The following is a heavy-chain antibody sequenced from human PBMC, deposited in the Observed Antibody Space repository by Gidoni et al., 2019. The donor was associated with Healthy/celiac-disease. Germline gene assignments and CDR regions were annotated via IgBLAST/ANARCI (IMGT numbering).Heavy chain of an antibody. CDR2: IYYSGST. V-gene: IGHV4-39*01. J-gene: IGHJ5*02. D-gene: IGHD3-9*01. CDR1: GGSISSSSYY. Sequence: QLQLPESGPGLVKPSETLSLTCTVSGGSISSSSYYWGWIRQPPGKGLEWIGSIYYSGSTYYNPSLKSRVTISVDTSKNQFSLKLSSVTAADTAVYYCARHRFDYDIGFDPWGQGTLVTVSS. CDR3: ARHRFDYDIGFDP.